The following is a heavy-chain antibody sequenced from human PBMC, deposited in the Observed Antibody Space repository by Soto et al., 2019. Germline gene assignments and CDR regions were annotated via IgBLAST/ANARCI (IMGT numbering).Heavy chain of an antibody. V-gene: IGHV1-46*01. CDR2: INPSGGST. CDR1: GYTFTHYP. CDR3: AREAINSSGYSRYFQH. J-gene: IGHJ1*01. Sequence: ASVKVAFKAFGYTFTHYPLYWVRQAPGPGLEWLGMINPSGGSTTYAQNLQGRVTMTRDTSTNTVYMELSSLRSEDTAVYYCAREAINSSGYSRYFQHWGQGTMFTVSS. D-gene: IGHD3-22*01.